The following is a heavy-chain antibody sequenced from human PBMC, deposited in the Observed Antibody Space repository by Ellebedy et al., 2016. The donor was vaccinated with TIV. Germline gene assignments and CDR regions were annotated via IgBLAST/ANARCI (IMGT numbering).Heavy chain of an antibody. V-gene: IGHV4-39*01. J-gene: IGHJ6*02. CDR1: GGSISSSSYY. CDR3: AKPNSFGSYGMDV. CDR2: IYFTRST. Sequence: GSLRLSCTVSGGSISSSSYYWGWIRQPPGTGLEWIGSIYFTRSTDYNPSLKSRVTISKDTSKNQFSLKLRSVTAADTGVYYCAKPNSFGSYGMDVWGQGTTVIVSS. D-gene: IGHD5-18*01.